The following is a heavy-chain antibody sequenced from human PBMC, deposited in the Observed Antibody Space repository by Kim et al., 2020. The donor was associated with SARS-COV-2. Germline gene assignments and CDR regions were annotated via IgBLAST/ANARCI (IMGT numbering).Heavy chain of an antibody. Sequence: TNYTATLKSRFTIALDTSKTQFSLKMGSVTAAGTAVYYCARASAYGTEDYWGQGILVTVSS. D-gene: IGHD3-10*01. CDR3: ARASAYGTEDY. CDR2: T. V-gene: IGHV4-59*01. J-gene: IGHJ4*02.